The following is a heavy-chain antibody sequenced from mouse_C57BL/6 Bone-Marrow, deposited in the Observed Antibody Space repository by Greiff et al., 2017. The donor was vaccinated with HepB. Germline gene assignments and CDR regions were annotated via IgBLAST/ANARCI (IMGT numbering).Heavy chain of an antibody. V-gene: IGHV5-4*01. J-gene: IGHJ2*01. Sequence: EVKLVESGGGLVKPGGSLKLSCAASGFTFSSYAMSWVRQTPEKRLEWVATISDGGSYTYYPDNVKGRFTISRDNAKNNLYLQMSHLKSEDTAMYYCARDLVYYYGSSSDYWGQGTTLTVSS. CDR2: ISDGGSYT. D-gene: IGHD1-1*01. CDR3: ARDLVYYYGSSSDY. CDR1: GFTFSSYA.